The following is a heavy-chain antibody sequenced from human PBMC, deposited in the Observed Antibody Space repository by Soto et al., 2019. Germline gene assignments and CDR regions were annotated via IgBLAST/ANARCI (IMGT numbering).Heavy chain of an antibody. V-gene: IGHV1-24*01. J-gene: IGHJ4*02. CDR1: GYTLTELS. Sequence: VASVKVSCKVSGYTLTELSMHWVRQAPGKGLEWMGGFDPEDGETIYAQKFQGRVTMTEDTSTDTAYMELSSLRSEDTAVYYCATTYYDDILTGYDYCGQGTLVTVS. CDR2: FDPEDGET. CDR3: ATTYYDDILTGYDY. D-gene: IGHD3-9*01.